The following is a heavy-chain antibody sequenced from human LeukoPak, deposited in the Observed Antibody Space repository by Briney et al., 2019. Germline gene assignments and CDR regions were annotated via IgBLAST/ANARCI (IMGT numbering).Heavy chain of an antibody. Sequence: SQTLSLTCAVSGGSISIGGYSWSWIRQPPGKGLEWIGYIYHSGSTYYNPSLKSRVTISVDRSKNQFSLKLSSVTAADTAVYYCARVVSDIVVVVAAPEHNWFDPWGQGTLVTVSS. V-gene: IGHV4-30-2*01. CDR3: ARVVSDIVVVVAAPEHNWFDP. CDR2: IYHSGST. D-gene: IGHD2-15*01. CDR1: GGSISIGGYS. J-gene: IGHJ5*02.